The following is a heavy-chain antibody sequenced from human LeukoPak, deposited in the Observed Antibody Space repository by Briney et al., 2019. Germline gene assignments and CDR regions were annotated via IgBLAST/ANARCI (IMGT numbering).Heavy chain of an antibody. D-gene: IGHD1-26*01. J-gene: IGHJ4*02. CDR2: INPSGGST. CDR3: ASAMVGATRAYFDY. V-gene: IGHV1-46*01. Sequence: ASVKVSCKASGYTFTSYYMHWVRQAPGQGLEWMGIINPSGGSTSYAQKFQGRVTMTMDMSTSTVYMELSSLRSEDTAVYYCASAMVGATRAYFDYWGQGTLVTVSS. CDR1: GYTFTSYY.